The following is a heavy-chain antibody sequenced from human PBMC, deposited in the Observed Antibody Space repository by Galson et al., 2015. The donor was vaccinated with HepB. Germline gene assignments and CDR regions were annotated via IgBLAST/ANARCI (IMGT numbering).Heavy chain of an antibody. V-gene: IGHV1-69*04. CDR3: ARDSRKGAMGDDAFDI. D-gene: IGHD1-26*01. J-gene: IGHJ3*02. Sequence: SVKVSCKASGGTFSSYTISWVRQAPGQGLEWMGRIIPILGIANYAQKFQGRVTITADKSTSTAYMELSSLRSEDTAVYYCARDSRKGAMGDDAFDIWGQGTMVTVSS. CDR2: IIPILGIA. CDR1: GGTFSSYT.